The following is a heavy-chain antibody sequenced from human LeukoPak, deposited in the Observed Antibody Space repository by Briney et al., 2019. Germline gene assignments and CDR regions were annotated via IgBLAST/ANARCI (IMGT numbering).Heavy chain of an antibody. CDR2: IRQDGDTK. J-gene: IGHJ4*02. CDR3: ARSLPYGTTWYGRSDF. Sequence: GGSLRLSCAASGFPFNAYWMTWVRQAPGKGLEWVTNIRQDGDTKYYVDSVKGRFTISRDNAMNSLYLQMNSLRAEDTAIYYCARSLPYGTTWYGRSDFWGQGTLVTVSS. CDR1: GFPFNAYW. D-gene: IGHD6-13*01. V-gene: IGHV3-7*03.